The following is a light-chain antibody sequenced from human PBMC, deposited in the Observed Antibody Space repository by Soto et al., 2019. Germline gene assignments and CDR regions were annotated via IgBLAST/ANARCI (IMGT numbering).Light chain of an antibody. V-gene: IGLV2-14*03. Sequence: QSALTQPASVSGSPGQSITISCTGTSSDVGGYNYVYWYQQHPGKVPKLMIYDVTNRPSGVSNRFSGSKSGNTASLTISGLQAEDEADYYCNSYTSSSTYVFGTGTKVT. CDR3: NSYTSSSTYV. CDR1: SSDVGGYNY. J-gene: IGLJ1*01. CDR2: DVT.